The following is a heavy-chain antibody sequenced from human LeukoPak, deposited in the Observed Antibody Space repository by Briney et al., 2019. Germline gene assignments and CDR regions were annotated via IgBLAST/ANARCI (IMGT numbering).Heavy chain of an antibody. CDR1: GFTFTRFN. CDR3: ARPFYYDNNGGEGMDV. J-gene: IGHJ6*02. Sequence: GGSLRLSCAASGFTFTRFNMNWVRQAPGKGLELVSSITTSGTYIYYALSVKGRFTISRDNAKNSLYLQMNSLRAEDTAVYYCARPFYYDNNGGEGMDVWGQGTTVTVSS. V-gene: IGHV3-21*06. CDR2: ITTSGTYI. D-gene: IGHD3-22*01.